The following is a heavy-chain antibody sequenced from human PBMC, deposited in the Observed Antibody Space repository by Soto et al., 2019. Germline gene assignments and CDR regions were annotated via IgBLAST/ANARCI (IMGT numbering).Heavy chain of an antibody. Sequence: QVHLVQSGAEVKKPGSSVKVSCKTSGGSFNNYAVSWVRQAPGQGLEWMGGIIPNFDTPNYAQKFQDRVTIIADESTSTVYMELRSLRPNDTAVYYCAVAMVREILIFESSGMHVWGHGTTVIVSS. CDR3: AVAMVREILIFESSGMHV. CDR2: IIPNFDTP. V-gene: IGHV1-69*01. J-gene: IGHJ6*02. D-gene: IGHD3-10*01. CDR1: GGSFNNYA.